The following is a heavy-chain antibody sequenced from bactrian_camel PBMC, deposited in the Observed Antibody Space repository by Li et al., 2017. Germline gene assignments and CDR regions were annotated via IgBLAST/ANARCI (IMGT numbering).Heavy chain of an antibody. CDR2: IDNDGKL. V-gene: IGHV3S26*01. CDR1: RYVYNSWC. D-gene: IGHD6*01. Sequence: QVQLVESGGGSVQAGGSLKLSCAASRYVYNSWCMGWFRQAPGKEREGVASIDNDGKLSYADSVKGQFTISKDVAKNALYLQMNSLRPEDTAMYYCAARGSSLTGTCGMSATDYLDWGQGTQVTVS. J-gene: IGHJ4*01. CDR3: AARGSSLTGTCGMSATDYLD.